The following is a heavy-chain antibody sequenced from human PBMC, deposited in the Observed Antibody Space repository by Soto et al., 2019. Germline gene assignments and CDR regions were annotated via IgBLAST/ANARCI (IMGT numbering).Heavy chain of an antibody. Sequence: QGHLVQSEAEVKKSGASVKVSCKASGYTFTRYGISWVRQAPGQGLEWMGWISGYSGDTNEAQKFQGRVSMTIDTSTTTAYMELRSLTSDDTAVYYCAKNGQPPYYYYGLDVWGQGTKVTVSS. J-gene: IGHJ6*02. D-gene: IGHD2-8*01. CDR2: ISGYSGDT. CDR3: AKNGQPPYYYYGLDV. V-gene: IGHV1-18*01. CDR1: GYTFTRYG.